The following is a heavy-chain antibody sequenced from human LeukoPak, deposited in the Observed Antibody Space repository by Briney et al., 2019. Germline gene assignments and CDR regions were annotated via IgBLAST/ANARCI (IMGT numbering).Heavy chain of an antibody. D-gene: IGHD6-19*01. CDR1: GYSFTSYW. CDR2: IYPGDSDT. CDR3: ARLEQWLVPKGVY. V-gene: IGHV5-51*01. Sequence: GXSLKISCKGSGYSFTSYWISWVRQMPGKGLEWMGIIYPGDSDTRYSPSFQGQVTISADKSISTAYLQWSSLKASDTAMYYCARLEQWLVPKGVYWGQGTLVTVSS. J-gene: IGHJ4*02.